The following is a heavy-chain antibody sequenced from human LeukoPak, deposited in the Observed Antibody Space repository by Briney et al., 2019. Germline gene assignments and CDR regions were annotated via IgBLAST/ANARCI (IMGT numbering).Heavy chain of an antibody. Sequence: GESLKISCKGSGYSFTSYWIGWVRQMPGKGLEWMGIIYSGDSDTRYSPSFQGQVTISADKSISTAYLQWSSLKASDTAMYYCARQYFCSGGSCYSPYYYGMDVWGQGTTVTVSS. CDR2: IYSGDSDT. J-gene: IGHJ6*02. CDR1: GYSFTSYW. V-gene: IGHV5-51*01. CDR3: ARQYFCSGGSCYSPYYYGMDV. D-gene: IGHD2-15*01.